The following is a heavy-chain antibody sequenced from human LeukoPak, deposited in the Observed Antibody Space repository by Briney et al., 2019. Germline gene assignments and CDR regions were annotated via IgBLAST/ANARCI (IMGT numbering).Heavy chain of an antibody. J-gene: IGHJ6*03. CDR2: IYTSGST. Sequence: PSETLSLTCTVSGGSISSGSYYWSWIRQPAGKGLEWIGRIYTSGSTNYNPSLKSRVTISVDTSKNQFSLKLSSVTAADTAVYYCARVVGELFSYYYYYMDVWGKGTTVTVSS. CDR3: ARVVGELFSYYYYYMDV. D-gene: IGHD3-16*01. CDR1: GGSISSGSYY. V-gene: IGHV4-61*02.